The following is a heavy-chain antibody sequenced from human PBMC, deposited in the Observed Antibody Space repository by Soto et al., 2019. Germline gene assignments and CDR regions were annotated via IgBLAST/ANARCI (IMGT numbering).Heavy chain of an antibody. D-gene: IGHD2-2*01. CDR3: ARFPSRAHYFAMAV. Sequence: PSETLSLTCSVSGGTINSGGYYWTWIRQHPGRGLECIGYIYYSGNTYYNPSLKSRLTISLDTSENQFSMKLNSVTVADTAVYYCARFPSRAHYFAMAVWGQGLRSPSP. CDR2: IYYSGNT. CDR1: GGTINSGGYY. V-gene: IGHV4-31*03. J-gene: IGHJ6*02.